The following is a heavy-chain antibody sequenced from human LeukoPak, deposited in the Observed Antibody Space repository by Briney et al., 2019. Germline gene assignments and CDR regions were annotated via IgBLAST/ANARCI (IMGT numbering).Heavy chain of an antibody. J-gene: IGHJ4*02. D-gene: IGHD3-22*01. CDR1: GYTFTGYY. Sequence: ASVKVSCKASGYTFTGYYMRWVRQAPGQGLEWMGWINAYNGNTNYAQKFQGRVTMTRDTSISTAYMELRRLRSDDTAVYYCARAYPTYSYDSSGYYFDYWGQGTLVTVSS. CDR3: ARAYPTYSYDSSGYYFDY. V-gene: IGHV1-2*02. CDR2: INAYNGNT.